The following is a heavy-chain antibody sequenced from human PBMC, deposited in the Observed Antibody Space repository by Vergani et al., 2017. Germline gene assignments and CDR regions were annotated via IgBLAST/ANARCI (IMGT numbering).Heavy chain of an antibody. CDR2: IYYSGST. Sequence: QVQLQESGPGLVKPSQTLSLTCTVSGGSISSYYWSWIRQPPGKGLEWIGYIYYSGSTNYNPSLKSRVTISVDTSKNQFSLKLSSVTAADTAVYYCARDRRPGRVAARGSHYYYGMDVWGQGTTVTVSS. D-gene: IGHD6-13*01. CDR1: GGSISSYY. V-gene: IGHV4-59*12. CDR3: ARDRRPGRVAARGSHYYYGMDV. J-gene: IGHJ6*02.